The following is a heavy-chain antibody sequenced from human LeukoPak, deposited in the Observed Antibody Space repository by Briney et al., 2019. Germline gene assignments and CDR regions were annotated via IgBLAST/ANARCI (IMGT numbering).Heavy chain of an antibody. V-gene: IGHV4-39*01. Sequence: SETLSLTCTVSIGSIRSSGYYWGWLRQPPGKGLEWIGSIYYSGSTSYTPSLKSRVTMTVDTSQNQFSLKLSSVTAADTAVYYCARNASTMIVPGGWFDPWGQGTLVTVSS. CDR3: ARNASTMIVPGGWFDP. CDR2: IYYSGST. D-gene: IGHD3-22*01. CDR1: IGSIRSSGYY. J-gene: IGHJ5*02.